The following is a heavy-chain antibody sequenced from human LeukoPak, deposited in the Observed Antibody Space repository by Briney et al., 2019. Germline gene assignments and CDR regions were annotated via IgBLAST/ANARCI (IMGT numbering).Heavy chain of an antibody. Sequence: SETLSLTCTVSGGSISSGGYYWSWIRQHPGKGLEWIGEINHSGSTNYNPSLKSRVTISVDTSKNQFSLKLSSVTAADTAVYYCARGLGYIYGHRGLDYWGQGTLVTVSS. D-gene: IGHD5-18*01. V-gene: IGHV4-31*03. CDR3: ARGLGYIYGHRGLDY. CDR1: GGSISSGGYY. J-gene: IGHJ4*02. CDR2: INHSGST.